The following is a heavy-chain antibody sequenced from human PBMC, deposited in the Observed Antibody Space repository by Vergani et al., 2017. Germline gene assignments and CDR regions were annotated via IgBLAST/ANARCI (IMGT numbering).Heavy chain of an antibody. Sequence: QVQLVQSGAEVKKPGASVRVSCKASGYTFTSYAMHWVRQAPGQRLEWMGWINAGNGNTKYSQKFQGRVTITRDTSASTAYMELSSLRSEDTAVYYCAGVSPYCSSTSCPYYYYYGMDVWGQGTTVTVSS. D-gene: IGHD2-2*01. V-gene: IGHV1-3*01. CDR3: AGVSPYCSSTSCPYYYYYGMDV. CDR1: GYTFTSYA. CDR2: INAGNGNT. J-gene: IGHJ6*02.